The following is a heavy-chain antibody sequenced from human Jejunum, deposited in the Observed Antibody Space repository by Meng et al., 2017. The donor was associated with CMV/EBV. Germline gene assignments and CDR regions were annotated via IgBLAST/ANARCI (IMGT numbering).Heavy chain of an antibody. CDR3: ARGDYDTSGYYFDL. CDR2: IFHTGSA. Sequence: SGGSISSGGYFCSWIRQPPGKGLEWIGYIFHTGSAYYNLSLKSRVTISVDTSKDNFSLKMTSVTAADTAVYYCARGDYDTSGYYFDLWGQGTLVTVSS. CDR1: GGSISSGGYF. V-gene: IGHV4-30-4*01. D-gene: IGHD3-22*01. J-gene: IGHJ4*02.